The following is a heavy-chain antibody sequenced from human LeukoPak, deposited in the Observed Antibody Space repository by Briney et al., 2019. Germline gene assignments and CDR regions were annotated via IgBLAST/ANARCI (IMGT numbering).Heavy chain of an antibody. V-gene: IGHV3-64D*09. CDR2: ISRNGGST. CDR3: VKGGRPGAFDY. J-gene: IGHJ4*02. CDR1: GFTFSSYA. Sequence: QPGGSLRLSCSASGFTFSSYAMHWVRQAPGKGLEYVSAISRNGGSTYYADSVKGRFTISRDNSKNTLYLQMSSLRAEDTAVYYCVKGGRPGAFDYWGQGTLVTVSS. D-gene: IGHD1-14*01.